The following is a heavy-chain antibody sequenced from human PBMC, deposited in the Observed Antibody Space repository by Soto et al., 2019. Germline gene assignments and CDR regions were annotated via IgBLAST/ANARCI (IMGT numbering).Heavy chain of an antibody. CDR3: AKGSIEYSDAVDR. CDR1: GFAFNSYA. V-gene: IGHV3-23*01. CDR2: ISARGGSS. D-gene: IGHD5-12*01. Sequence: EVQLLESGGGLVQPGGSLRLACAASGFAFNSYAMFWVRQAPGKGLEWASVISARGGSSYFADSVKGRFTISRDNSKTVLSLEMNNLRAEDTATYVCAKGSIEYSDAVDRWGQGTLV. J-gene: IGHJ5*02.